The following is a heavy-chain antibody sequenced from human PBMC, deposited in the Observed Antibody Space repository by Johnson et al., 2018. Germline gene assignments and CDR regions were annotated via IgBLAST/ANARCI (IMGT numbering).Heavy chain of an antibody. Sequence: VQLQESGAEVKKPGASVKVSCKASRYTFTSYYMHWVRQAPGQGLEWMGIINPGDGSINSAQRFRGRVTMTRDTSTSTVYMELSSLGSEETALYYCARSPSPFDAFDIWGQGTMVTVSS. J-gene: IGHJ3*02. CDR3: ARSPSPFDAFDI. CDR2: INPGDGSI. V-gene: IGHV1-46*01. CDR1: RYTFTSYY.